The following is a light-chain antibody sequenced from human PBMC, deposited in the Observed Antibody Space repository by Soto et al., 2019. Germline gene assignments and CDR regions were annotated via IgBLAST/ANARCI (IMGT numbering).Light chain of an antibody. Sequence: DIQMTQSPSTLSASVGDRVTITCRASQSISSWLAWYQQKPGKAPKVLIYDASSLESGVPSRFSGSGSGTEFTLTISSLKPDDFATYYCQQYNTYSRTFGQGTQVDIK. J-gene: IGKJ1*01. V-gene: IGKV1-5*01. CDR1: QSISSW. CDR2: DAS. CDR3: QQYNTYSRT.